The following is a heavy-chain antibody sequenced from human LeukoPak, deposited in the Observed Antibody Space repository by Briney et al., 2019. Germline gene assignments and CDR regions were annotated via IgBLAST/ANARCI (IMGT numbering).Heavy chain of an antibody. CDR2: IYHSGST. V-gene: IGHV4-38-2*02. CDR1: GYSISSGYY. CDR3: ARVGGDDSSGYSASWYFDL. D-gene: IGHD3-22*01. Sequence: SETLSLTCTVSGYSISSGYYWGWIRQPPGKGLEWIGSIYHSGSTYYNPSLKSRVTISVDTSKNQFSLKLSSVTAADTAVYYCARVGGDDSSGYSASWYFDLWGRGTLVTVSS. J-gene: IGHJ2*01.